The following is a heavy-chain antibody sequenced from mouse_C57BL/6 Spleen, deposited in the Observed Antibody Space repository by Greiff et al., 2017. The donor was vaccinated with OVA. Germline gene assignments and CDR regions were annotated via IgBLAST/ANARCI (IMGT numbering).Heavy chain of an antibody. CDR1: GYAFSSSW. D-gene: IGHD2-5*01. Sequence: QLQQSGPELVKPGASVKISCKASGYAFSSSWMNWVKQRPGKGLEWIGRIYPGDGDTNYNGKFKGKATLTADKSSSTAYMQLSSLTSEDSAVYFCARLNSNYKGNYAMDYWGQGTSVTVSS. CDR2: IYPGDGDT. V-gene: IGHV1-82*01. J-gene: IGHJ4*01. CDR3: ARLNSNYKGNYAMDY.